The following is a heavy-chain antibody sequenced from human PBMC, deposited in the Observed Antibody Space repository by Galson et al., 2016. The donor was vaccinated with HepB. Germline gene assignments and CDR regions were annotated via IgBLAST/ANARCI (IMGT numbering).Heavy chain of an antibody. CDR2: ISYNGGTT. V-gene: IGHV3-64D*08. J-gene: IGHJ4*02. CDR1: GFIFSKYT. CDR3: VRQPTYGYPFDY. Sequence: SLRLSCAAPGFIFSKYTMHWGRQAPGKGLQYVAGISYNGGTTHYADSVKGRFTISRDNSKNTLYLQMSSLRVEDTSVYFCVRQPTYGYPFDYWGQGTLVTVSS. D-gene: IGHD5-18*01.